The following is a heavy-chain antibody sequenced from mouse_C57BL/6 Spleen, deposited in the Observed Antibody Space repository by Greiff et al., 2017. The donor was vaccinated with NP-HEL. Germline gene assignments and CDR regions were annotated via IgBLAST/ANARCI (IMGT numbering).Heavy chain of an antibody. CDR2: IYPRDGST. V-gene: IGHV1-78*01. D-gene: IGHD1-1*01. CDR3: ARALYYYGSNWYFDV. Sequence: QVQLQQSDAELVKPGASVKISCKVSGYTFTDHTIHWMKQRPEQGLEWIGYIYPRDGSTKYNEKFKGKATLTADKSSSTAYMQLNSLTSEDSAVYFCARALYYYGSNWYFDVWGTGTTVTVSS. CDR1: GYTFTDHT. J-gene: IGHJ1*03.